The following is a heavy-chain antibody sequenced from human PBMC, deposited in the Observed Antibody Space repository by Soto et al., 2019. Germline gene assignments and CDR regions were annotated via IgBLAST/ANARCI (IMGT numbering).Heavy chain of an antibody. D-gene: IGHD3-10*01. Sequence: SETLSLTCTVSGGSVSSGSYYWSWIRQPPGKGLEWIAYIYYSGSANYNSSLKSRATISLDTSKSQISLKLGSVTAADTAVYYCARHHYYGSGRPFDYWGHGALATVSS. CDR1: GGSVSSGSYY. V-gene: IGHV4-61*01. J-gene: IGHJ4*01. CDR2: IYYSGSA. CDR3: ARHHYYGSGRPFDY.